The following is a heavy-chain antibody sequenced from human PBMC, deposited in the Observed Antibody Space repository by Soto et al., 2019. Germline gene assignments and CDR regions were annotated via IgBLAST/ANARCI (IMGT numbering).Heavy chain of an antibody. CDR1: GGSISSSSYY. Sequence: QLQLQESGPGLVKPSETLSLTCTVSGGSISSSSYYWGWIRQPPGKGLEWIGSIYYSGSTYYNPSLKSRVTISVDTSKNQFSLKLRSVTAADTALYYCARSASGTTDSWGQGTLETVSS. CDR3: ARSASGTTDS. V-gene: IGHV4-39*01. J-gene: IGHJ5*02. CDR2: IYYSGST. D-gene: IGHD1-1*01.